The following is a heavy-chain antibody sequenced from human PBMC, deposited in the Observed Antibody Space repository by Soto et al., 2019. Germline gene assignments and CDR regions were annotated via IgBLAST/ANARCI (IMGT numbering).Heavy chain of an antibody. Sequence: ASVKVSCKASGYTFTGYYMHWVRQAPGQGVEWMGWINPNSGGTNYAQKFQGWVTLTRDTSISTAYMELSRLRSDDTAVYYCASSVSDSDYYGMDVWGQGTTVTVSS. CDR2: INPNSGGT. D-gene: IGHD2-21*02. J-gene: IGHJ6*02. CDR3: ASSVSDSDYYGMDV. V-gene: IGHV1-2*04. CDR1: GYTFTGYY.